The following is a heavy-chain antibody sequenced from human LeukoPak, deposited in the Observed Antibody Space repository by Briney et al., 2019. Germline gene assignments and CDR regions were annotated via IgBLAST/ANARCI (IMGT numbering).Heavy chain of an antibody. Sequence: GGSLRLSCAASGFTFSDYYMSWVRQAPGKGLEWVSAISGSGGSTYYADSVKGRFTISRDNSKNTLYLQMNSLRAEDTAVYYCAKDHGDFWSGYRPLDYWGQGTLVTVSS. CDR1: GFTFSDYY. CDR3: AKDHGDFWSGYRPLDY. V-gene: IGHV3-23*01. CDR2: ISGSGGST. J-gene: IGHJ4*02. D-gene: IGHD3-3*01.